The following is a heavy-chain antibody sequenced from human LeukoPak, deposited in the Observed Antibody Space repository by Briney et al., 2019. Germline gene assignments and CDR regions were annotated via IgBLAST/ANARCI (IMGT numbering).Heavy chain of an antibody. J-gene: IGHJ4*02. D-gene: IGHD6-13*01. Sequence: EASVKVSCKASGYTFISYGISWVRQAPGQGLEWMGWISAYNGNTNYAQKLQGRVTMTTDTSTSTAYMELRSLRSDDTAVYYCAREESSSWYPNEYYFDYWGQGTLVTVSS. CDR1: GYTFISYG. CDR3: AREESSSWYPNEYYFDY. V-gene: IGHV1-18*01. CDR2: ISAYNGNT.